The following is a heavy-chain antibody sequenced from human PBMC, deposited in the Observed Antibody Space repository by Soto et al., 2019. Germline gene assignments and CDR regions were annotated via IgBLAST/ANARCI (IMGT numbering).Heavy chain of an antibody. D-gene: IGHD3-16*01. Sequence: SETLSLTCIVSGDSISNNYWSWIRQPPGKGPEWIGYIYHSGNTNYNPSLKSRVTISVDTSKNQFSLKLSSLTAADTAVYYCAIIRDYHASPITLRPWFDHWGQGTLVT. J-gene: IGHJ5*02. CDR2: IYHSGNT. V-gene: IGHV4-59*03. CDR3: AIIRDYHASPITLRPWFDH. CDR1: GDSISNNY.